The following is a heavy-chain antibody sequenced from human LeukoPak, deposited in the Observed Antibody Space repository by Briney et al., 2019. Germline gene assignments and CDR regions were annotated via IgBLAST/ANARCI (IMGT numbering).Heavy chain of an antibody. CDR2: IYYSGST. D-gene: IGHD2-2*02. Sequence: PSETLSPTCTVSGGSISSSSYYWGWIRQPPGKGLEWIGSIYYSGSTYYNPSLKSRVTISVDTSKNQFSLKLSSVTAADTAVYYCARVGSGCSSTSCYSAYYYYYMDVWGKGTAVTVSS. V-gene: IGHV4-39*01. J-gene: IGHJ6*03. CDR3: ARVGSGCSSTSCYSAYYYYYMDV. CDR1: GGSISSSSYY.